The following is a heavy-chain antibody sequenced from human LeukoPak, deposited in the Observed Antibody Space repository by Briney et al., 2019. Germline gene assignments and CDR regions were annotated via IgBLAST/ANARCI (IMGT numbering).Heavy chain of an antibody. CDR3: ARDYYDSSGYYYYYGMDV. CDR2: IYTSGST. V-gene: IGHV4-4*07. D-gene: IGHD3-22*01. CDR1: GGSLKSYY. J-gene: IGHJ6*02. Sequence: PSETLSLTCSVSGGSLKSYYWNWIRQPAGKGLEWIGRIYTSGSTNYNPSLKSRVTMSVDTSKNQFSMKLSFVTAADTAVYYCARDYYDSSGYYYYYGMDVWGQGTTVTVSS.